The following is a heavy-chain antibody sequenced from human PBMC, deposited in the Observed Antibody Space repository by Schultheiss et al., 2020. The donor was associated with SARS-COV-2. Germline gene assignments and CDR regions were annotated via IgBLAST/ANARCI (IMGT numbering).Heavy chain of an antibody. V-gene: IGHV3-30*05. CDR1: GFTFSSYS. CDR2: ISYDGSNK. J-gene: IGHJ6*02. Sequence: GGSLRLSCAASGFTFSSYSMNWVRQAPGKGLEWVAVISYDGSNKYYADSVKGRFTISRDNSKNTLYLQMNSLRAEDTAVYYCARETVGSGWSNRYYYYGMDVWGQGTTVTVSS. D-gene: IGHD6-19*01. CDR3: ARETVGSGWSNRYYYYGMDV.